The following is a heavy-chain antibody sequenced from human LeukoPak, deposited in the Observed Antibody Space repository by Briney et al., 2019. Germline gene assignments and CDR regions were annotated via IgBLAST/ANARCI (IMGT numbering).Heavy chain of an antibody. CDR2: IYIDGSNT. D-gene: IGHD2-21*01. V-gene: IGHV3-74*01. CDR1: GFTFSDYW. Sequence: GGSLRLSCAASGFTFSDYWMHWVRQAPGKGLVWVSRIYIDGSNTNYADSVKGRFTISRDNAKNSLYLQMNSLRAEDTAVYYCARDRRDCGGDCYSGAFDIWGQGTMVTVSS. J-gene: IGHJ3*02. CDR3: ARDRRDCGGDCYSGAFDI.